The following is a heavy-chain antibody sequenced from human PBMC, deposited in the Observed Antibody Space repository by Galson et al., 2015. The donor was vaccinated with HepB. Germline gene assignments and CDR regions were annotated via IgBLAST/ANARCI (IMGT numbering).Heavy chain of an antibody. Sequence: CAISGDSVSTNSAAWSWLRQSPSRGLEWLGRTYYRSKWETDYAASVQSRITITPDTTKNRFSLQLNSVTPEDTAIYYCARDWDDGIGYYFPFDSWGQGTLVTVSS. CDR3: ARDWDDGIGYYFPFDS. V-gene: IGHV6-1*01. J-gene: IGHJ4*02. D-gene: IGHD3-22*01. CDR2: TYYRSKWET. CDR1: GDSVSTNSAA.